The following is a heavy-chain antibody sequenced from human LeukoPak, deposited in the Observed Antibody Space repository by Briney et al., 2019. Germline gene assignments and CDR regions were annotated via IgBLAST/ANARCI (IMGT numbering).Heavy chain of an antibody. J-gene: IGHJ4*02. CDR3: ARRSTSLTLDY. V-gene: IGHV4-38-2*01. CDR1: GYSISSGYY. CDR2: IYHSGST. Sequence: SETLSLTCAVSGYSISSGYYWGWIRQPPGKGLEWIGSIYHSGSTYYNPSLKSRVTISVDTSKNQFSLKLSSVTAADTAVYYCARRSTSLTLDYWGQRTLVTVSS. D-gene: IGHD2-2*01.